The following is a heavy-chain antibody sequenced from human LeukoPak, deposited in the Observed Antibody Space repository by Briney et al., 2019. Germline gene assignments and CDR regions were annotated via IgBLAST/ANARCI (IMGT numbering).Heavy chain of an antibody. V-gene: IGHV3-7*01. CDR2: IKQDGSEK. CDR1: GFTFSSYW. Sequence: GGSLRLSCAASGFTFSSYWMSRVRQAPGKGLEWVANIKQDGSEKYYVDSVKGRFTISRDNAKNSLYLQMNSLRAEDTAVYYCARLSSSWGQYFDYWGQGTLVTVSS. J-gene: IGHJ4*02. D-gene: IGHD6-13*01. CDR3: ARLSSSWGQYFDY.